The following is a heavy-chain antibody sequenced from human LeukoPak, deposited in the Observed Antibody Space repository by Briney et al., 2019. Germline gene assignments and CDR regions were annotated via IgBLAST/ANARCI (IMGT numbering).Heavy chain of an antibody. CDR1: GFTFSGYY. V-gene: IGHV3-11*05. CDR2: ISSSSSYT. Sequence: PGGSLRLSCAASGFTFSGYYMSWIRQAPGKGLEWVSYISSSSSYTNYADSVKGRFTISRDNANNSLYLQMNSLRAENTAVYYCARVRDSSGWVRPNWFDPWGQGTLVTVSS. D-gene: IGHD6-19*01. CDR3: ARVRDSSGWVRPNWFDP. J-gene: IGHJ5*02.